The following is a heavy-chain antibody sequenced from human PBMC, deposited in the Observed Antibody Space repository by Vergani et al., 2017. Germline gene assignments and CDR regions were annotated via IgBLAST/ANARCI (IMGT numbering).Heavy chain of an antibody. CDR1: GGSISSYY. D-gene: IGHD5-24*01. V-gene: IGHV4-59*01. CDR2: IYYSGST. CDR3: ARDLRYYLEMATITLVPPDY. J-gene: IGHJ4*02. Sequence: QLQLQESGPGLVKPSETLSLTCTVSGGSISSYYWSWIRQPPGKGLEWIGYIYYSGSTNYNPSLKSRVTISVDTSKNQFSLKLSSVTAADTDVYYCARDLRYYLEMATITLVPPDYWGQGTLVTVSS.